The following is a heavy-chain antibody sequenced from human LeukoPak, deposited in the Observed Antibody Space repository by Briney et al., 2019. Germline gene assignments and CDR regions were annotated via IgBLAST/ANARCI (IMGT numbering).Heavy chain of an antibody. D-gene: IGHD3-10*01. CDR3: ARDAPYYYGSGSSLDY. CDR2: IKQDGSEK. V-gene: IGHV3-7*01. CDR1: GFTFSSYW. Sequence: TGGSLRLSCAASGFTFSSYWMSWVRQAPGKGLEWVANIKQDGSEKYYVDSVKGRFTISRDNAKNSLYLQMNSLRAEDTAVYYCARDAPYYYGSGSSLDYWGQGTLVTVSS. J-gene: IGHJ4*02.